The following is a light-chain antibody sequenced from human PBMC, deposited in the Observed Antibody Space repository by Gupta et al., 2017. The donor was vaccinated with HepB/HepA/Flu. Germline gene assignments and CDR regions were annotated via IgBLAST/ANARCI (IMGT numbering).Light chain of an antibody. CDR3: QAWDSSTAPYV. CDR2: EDN. Sequence: SYELTQPPSVSVSPGQTARITCSGDKLEDKYTAWYQQKPGQSPVLVIYEDNERPSGIPERFSGSDSGNTATLTISGTQAMDEADYYCQAWDSSTAPYVFGTGTKVTVL. CDR1: KLEDKY. V-gene: IGLV3-1*01. J-gene: IGLJ1*01.